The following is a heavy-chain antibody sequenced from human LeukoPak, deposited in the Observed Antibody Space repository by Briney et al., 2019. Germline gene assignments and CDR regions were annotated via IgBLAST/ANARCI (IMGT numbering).Heavy chain of an antibody. V-gene: IGHV5-51*01. J-gene: IGHJ3*02. D-gene: IGHD4-11*01. CDR2: IDPGDSDT. Sequence: GESLKISCKGSGYSFTGYWIGWVRQMPGKGLEYMGIIDPGDSDTTYSPSFQGQVTISADKSISTAYLHWTSLKASDTAMYFCARHRDDSSAFDIWGQGTMVTVSS. CDR1: GYSFTGYW. CDR3: ARHRDDSSAFDI.